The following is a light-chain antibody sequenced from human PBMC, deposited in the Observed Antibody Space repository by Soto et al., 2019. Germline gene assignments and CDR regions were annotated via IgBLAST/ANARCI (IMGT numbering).Light chain of an antibody. V-gene: IGLV1-40*01. Sequence: VLTQPPSVSGAPGQRVTISCTGSSSNIGAGYDVHWYQQLPGTAPKLLIYGNSNRPSGVPDRFSGSKSGTSASLAITGLKAEDEADYYCQSYDSSLSVYVFGTGTKLTVL. CDR1: SSNIGAGYD. CDR3: QSYDSSLSVYV. J-gene: IGLJ1*01. CDR2: GNS.